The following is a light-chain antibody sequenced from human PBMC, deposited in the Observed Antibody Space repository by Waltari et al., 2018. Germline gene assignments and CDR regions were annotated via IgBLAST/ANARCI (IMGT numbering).Light chain of an antibody. CDR2: ENS. Sequence: QSVLTQPPSVSGAPGQRVTLSCTGSSFDIGAGYDVPWYQQVPGTAPKLLIYENSHRPSGVPDRISGSRSGTSASLAITGLQAEDEADYYCQSYDSLSGRVFGGGTKLTVL. CDR3: QSYDSLSGRV. V-gene: IGLV1-40*01. CDR1: SFDIGAGYD. J-gene: IGLJ3*02.